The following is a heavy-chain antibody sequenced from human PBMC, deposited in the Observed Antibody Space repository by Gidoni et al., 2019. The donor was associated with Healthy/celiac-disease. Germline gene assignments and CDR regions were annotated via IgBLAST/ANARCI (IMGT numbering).Heavy chain of an antibody. J-gene: IGHJ6*02. CDR1: GFTFDDYA. CDR2: ISWNSGSI. D-gene: IGHD3-10*01. CDR3: AKTGANYYYGMDV. Sequence: EVQLVESGGGLVQPGRSLRLSCEASGFTFDDYAMHWVRQAPGKGLEWVSGISWNSGSIGYADSVKGRFTISRDNAKNSLYLQMNSLRAEDTALYYCAKTGANYYYGMDVWGQGTTVTVSS. V-gene: IGHV3-9*01.